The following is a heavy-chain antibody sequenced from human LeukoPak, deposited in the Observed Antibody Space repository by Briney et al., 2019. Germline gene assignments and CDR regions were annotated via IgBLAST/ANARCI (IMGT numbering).Heavy chain of an antibody. J-gene: IGHJ4*02. CDR3: AKEGCTSTNCYCNY. CDR1: GFTFSDYA. V-gene: IGHV3-23*01. CDR2: ISGSDGST. Sequence: QSGGSLRLSCAASGFTFSDYAMSWVRQAPGKGLEWVSTISGSDGSTYYADSVKGRFTISRDNSKNTLHLQMDSLRAEDTAVYYCAKEGCTSTNCYCNYWGQGTLVTVSS. D-gene: IGHD2-2*01.